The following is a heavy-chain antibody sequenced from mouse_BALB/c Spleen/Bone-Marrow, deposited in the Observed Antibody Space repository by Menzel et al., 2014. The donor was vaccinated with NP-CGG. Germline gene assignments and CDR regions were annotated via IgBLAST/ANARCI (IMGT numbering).Heavy chain of an antibody. D-gene: IGHD4-1*01. CDR1: GFTFSDYY. CDR2: ISDDGGNT. V-gene: IGHV5-4*02. Sequence: EVQGVESVGGLVKPGGSLKLSCAASGFTFSDYYMFWVRQTPEKRLEWVATISDDGGNTYYRDSVKGRFTISRDNAKNKLNLQMSSLKSEDTATYHCARETGPRAMDYWGQGTSVTVSS. J-gene: IGHJ4*01. CDR3: ARETGPRAMDY.